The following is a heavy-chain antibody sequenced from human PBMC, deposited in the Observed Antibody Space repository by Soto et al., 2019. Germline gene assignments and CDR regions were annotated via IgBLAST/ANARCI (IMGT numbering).Heavy chain of an antibody. J-gene: IGHJ6*02. D-gene: IGHD2-15*01. V-gene: IGHV4-4*07. CDR2: IYTSGST. Sequence: QVQLQESDPGLVKPSETLSLTCTVSGGSISSYYWSWIRQPAGKGLEWIGRIYTSGSTNYNPSLKSRVTMSVDTSKNQFSLKLSSVTAADTAVYYCARDIVVVVAANYYYYGMDVWGQGTTVTVSS. CDR3: ARDIVVVVAANYYYYGMDV. CDR1: GGSISSYY.